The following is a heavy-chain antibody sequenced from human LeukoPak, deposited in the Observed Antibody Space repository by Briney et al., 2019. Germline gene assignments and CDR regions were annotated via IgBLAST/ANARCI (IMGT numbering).Heavy chain of an antibody. V-gene: IGHV1-8*01. J-gene: IGHJ4*02. Sequence: ASVKVSCKASGYTFTSYDINWVRQATGQGLEWMGWMNPNSGNTGYAQKFQGRVTMTRNTSISTAYMELSSLRSEDTAVYYCARSYVAVAGTGGDYWGQGTLVTVSS. CDR2: MNPNSGNT. D-gene: IGHD6-19*01. CDR1: GYTFTSYD. CDR3: ARSYVAVAGTGGDY.